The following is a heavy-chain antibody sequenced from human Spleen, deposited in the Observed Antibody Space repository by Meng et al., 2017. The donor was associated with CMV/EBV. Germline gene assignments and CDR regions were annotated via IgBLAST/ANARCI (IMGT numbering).Heavy chain of an antibody. CDR1: AASISKYY. V-gene: IGHV4-59*01. CDR3: AKDSSSVGGTYGMDV. Sequence: SETLSLTCTVSAASISKYYWSWIRQSPGKGLEWLGYMYYTGRTDYNPSLKSRATISMDTSKNQFFLKLRSVTAADTAVYYCAKDSSSVGGTYGMDVWGHGTTVTVS. CDR2: MYYTGRT. D-gene: IGHD2-2*01. J-gene: IGHJ6*02.